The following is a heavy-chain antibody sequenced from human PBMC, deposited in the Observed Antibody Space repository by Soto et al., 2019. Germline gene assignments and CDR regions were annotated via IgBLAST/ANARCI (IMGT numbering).Heavy chain of an antibody. J-gene: IGHJ6*02. D-gene: IGHD3-3*01. CDR3: ARGGVGAIFGALGVPYGMDV. CDR2: IYYSGST. CDR1: GGSVSSYY. V-gene: IGHV4-59*02. Sequence: SETLSLTCTVSGGSVSSYYWSWIRHPPGKGLEWIGYIYYSGSTNYNPSLKSRVTISVDTSKNQFSLKLSSVTAADTAAYYCARGGVGAIFGALGVPYGMDVWGQGTTVTVSS.